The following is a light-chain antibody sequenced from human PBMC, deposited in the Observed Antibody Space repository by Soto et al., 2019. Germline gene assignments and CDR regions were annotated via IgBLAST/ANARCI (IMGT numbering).Light chain of an antibody. V-gene: IGLV2-14*01. CDR2: EVS. CDR3: SSYTGSSTPV. Sequence: QSVLTQPASVSGSPGQSITISCTGTSSVVGGYNYVSWYQHHPGKAPKLMIYEVSNRPSGVSNRFSGSKSGNTASLTISGLQAEDEANYYCSSYTGSSTPVFGGGTKLTVL. CDR1: SSVVGGYNY. J-gene: IGLJ3*02.